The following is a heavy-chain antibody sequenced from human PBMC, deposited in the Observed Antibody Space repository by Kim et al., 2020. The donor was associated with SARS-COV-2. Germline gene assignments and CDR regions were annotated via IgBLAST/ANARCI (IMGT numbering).Heavy chain of an antibody. Sequence: GGSLRLSCAASGFTFSNAWMSWVRQAPGKGLEWVGRIKSKTDGGTTDYAAPVKGRFTISRDDSKNTLYLQMNSLKTEDTAVYYCTTDLTLITMVRGVEGIDYWGQGTLVTVSS. CDR3: TTDLTLITMVRGVEGIDY. CDR1: GFTFSNAW. CDR2: IKSKTDGGTT. V-gene: IGHV3-15*01. D-gene: IGHD3-10*01. J-gene: IGHJ4*02.